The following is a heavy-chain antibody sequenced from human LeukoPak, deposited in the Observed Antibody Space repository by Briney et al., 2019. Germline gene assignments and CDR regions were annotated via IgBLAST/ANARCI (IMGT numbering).Heavy chain of an antibody. Sequence: PGGSLRLSCVASGFTFSSYAMNWVRQAPGKGLEKVSAISSSGGSTHYADSVKGRFTISRESSENTLFLQMSSLGAEDTAVYYCAKVRLATVGGRGFDYWGQGTLVTVSS. V-gene: IGHV3-23*01. D-gene: IGHD5-24*01. CDR3: AKVRLATVGGRGFDY. CDR2: ISSSGGST. J-gene: IGHJ4*02. CDR1: GFTFSSYA.